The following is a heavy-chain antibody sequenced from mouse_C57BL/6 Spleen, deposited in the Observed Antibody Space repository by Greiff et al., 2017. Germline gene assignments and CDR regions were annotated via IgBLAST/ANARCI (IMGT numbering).Heavy chain of an antibody. CDR1: GYSITSGYY. CDR3: AREDSRGFAY. CDR2: ISYDGSN. V-gene: IGHV3-6*01. J-gene: IGHJ3*01. Sequence: EVQLQQSGPGLVKPSQSLSLTFSVTGYSITSGYYWNWIRQFPGNKLEWMGYISYDGSNNYNPSLKNRISITRDTSKNQFFLKLNSVTTEDTATYYCAREDSRGFAYWGQGTLVTVSA.